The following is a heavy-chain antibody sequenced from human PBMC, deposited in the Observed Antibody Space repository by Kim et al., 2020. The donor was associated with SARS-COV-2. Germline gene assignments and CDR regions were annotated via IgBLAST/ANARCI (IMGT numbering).Heavy chain of an antibody. CDR2: INPNSGGT. CDR3: ARVWISVPAGKPYAFDI. CDR1: GYTFTGYY. J-gene: IGHJ3*02. Sequence: ASVKVSCKASGYTFTGYYMHWVRQAPGQGLEWMGWINPNSGGTNYAQKFQGRVTMTRDTSISTAYMELSRLRSDDTAVYYCARVWISVPAGKPYAFDIWGQGTMVTVSS. D-gene: IGHD2-2*01. V-gene: IGHV1-2*02.